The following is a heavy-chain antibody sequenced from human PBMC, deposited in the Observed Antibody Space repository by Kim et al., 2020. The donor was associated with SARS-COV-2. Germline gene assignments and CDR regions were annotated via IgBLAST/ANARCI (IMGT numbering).Heavy chain of an antibody. CDR3: ARDYDYVWGSYRYWAEFRVYYFDY. CDR2: IKQDGSEK. J-gene: IGHJ4*02. V-gene: IGHV3-7*01. Sequence: GGSLRLSCAASGFTFSSYWMSWVRQAPGKGLEWVANIKQDGSEKYYVDSVKGRFTISRDNAKNSLYLQMNSLRAEDTAVYYCARDYDYVWGSYRYWAEFRVYYFDYWGQGTLVTVSS. CDR1: GFTFSSYW. D-gene: IGHD3-16*02.